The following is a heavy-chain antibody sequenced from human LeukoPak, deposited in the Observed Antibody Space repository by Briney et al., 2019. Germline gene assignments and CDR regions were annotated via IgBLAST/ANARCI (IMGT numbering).Heavy chain of an antibody. Sequence: ASVKVSCKVSGYTFTSYDINWVRQATGQGLEWMGWMNPNSGNTGYAQKFQGRVTMTRNTSISTAYMELSSLRSEDTAVYYCARDLRSGWNYYYYGMDVWGQGTTVTVSS. D-gene: IGHD6-19*01. J-gene: IGHJ6*02. CDR1: GYTFTSYD. CDR2: MNPNSGNT. CDR3: ARDLRSGWNYYYYGMDV. V-gene: IGHV1-8*01.